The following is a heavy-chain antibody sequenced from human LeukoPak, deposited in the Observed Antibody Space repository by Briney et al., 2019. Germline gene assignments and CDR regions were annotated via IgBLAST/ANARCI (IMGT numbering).Heavy chain of an antibody. CDR1: GYTFTSYG. J-gene: IGHJ5*02. Sequence: ASVKVSCKTSGYTFTSYGISWVRQAPGQGLEWMGGIIPIFGTANYAQKFQGRVTITADESTSTAYMELSSLRSEDTAVYYCARDTHPTTSRHCSSTSCYYWFDPWGQGTLVTVSS. D-gene: IGHD2-2*01. V-gene: IGHV1-69*13. CDR3: ARDTHPTTSRHCSSTSCYYWFDP. CDR2: IIPIFGTA.